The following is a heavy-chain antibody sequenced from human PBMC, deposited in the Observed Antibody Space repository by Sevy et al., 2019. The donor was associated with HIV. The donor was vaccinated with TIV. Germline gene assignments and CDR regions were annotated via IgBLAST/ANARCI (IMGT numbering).Heavy chain of an antibody. V-gene: IGHV3-30*04. CDR3: ARDLTAIGYSYGYVDY. D-gene: IGHD5-18*01. CDR2: ISYDGSKK. Sequence: GGSLRLSCAASGFTFSSFAMHWVRQAPGKGLEWVALISYDGSKKYYADSVKGRFSISRDNSNNTVYLQMNSLRAEDTALYYCARDLTAIGYSYGYVDYWGQGTLVTVSS. J-gene: IGHJ4*02. CDR1: GFTFSSFA.